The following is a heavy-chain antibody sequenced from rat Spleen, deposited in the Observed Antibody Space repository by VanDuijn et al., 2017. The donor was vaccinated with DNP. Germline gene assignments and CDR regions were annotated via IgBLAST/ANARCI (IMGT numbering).Heavy chain of an antibody. V-gene: IGHV3-3*01. CDR3: ASYYYDGYFAVDA. CDR1: GYSITSSSR. Sequence: EVQLQESGPGLLKPSQSLSLTCSVTGYSITSSSRWNWIRRFPGNKLEWMGYINSAGSTDYNPSLKSRISITRDTSKNQFFLQLNSVTTEDTATYYCASYYYDGYFAVDAWGQGTSVTVSS. J-gene: IGHJ4*01. CDR2: INSAGST. D-gene: IGHD1-12*03.